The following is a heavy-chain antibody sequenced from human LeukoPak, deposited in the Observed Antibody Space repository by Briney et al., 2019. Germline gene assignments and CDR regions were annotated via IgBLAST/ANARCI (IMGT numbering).Heavy chain of an antibody. CDR2: IWYDGNNR. J-gene: IGHJ5*02. V-gene: IGHV3-33*03. D-gene: IGHD6-13*01. CDR3: AKGASSSFIKWFDP. Sequence: GTSLRLSCVASGFTFSSYDMHSVRQAPGKGLEWAAVIWYDGNNRYFADSLRGRFTISRDNSKNTLYLQMNSLRAEDTAVYYCAKGASSSFIKWFDPWGQGTLVTVSS. CDR1: GFTFSSYD.